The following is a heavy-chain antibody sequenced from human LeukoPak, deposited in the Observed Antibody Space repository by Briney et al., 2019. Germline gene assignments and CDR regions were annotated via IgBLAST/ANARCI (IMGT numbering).Heavy chain of an antibody. V-gene: IGHV1-69*13. CDR1: GGSFSSYA. CDR3: AENIVVYSSAIDGYYYCYMDV. D-gene: IGHD2-2*01. CDR2: IIPIFGTA. J-gene: IGHJ6*03. Sequence: SVKVSCKASGGSFSSYAISWVREAPGQGLEWMGGIIPIFGTANYAQKLHGRVTITADESTITAYMELSRLRSEDTAVNHSAENIVVYSSAIDGYYYCYMDVWGTGTTVTVSS.